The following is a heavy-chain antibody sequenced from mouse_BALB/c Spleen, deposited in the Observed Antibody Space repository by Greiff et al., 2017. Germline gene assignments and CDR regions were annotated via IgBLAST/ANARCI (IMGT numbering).Heavy chain of an antibody. Sequence: EVMLVESGGGLVKPGGSLKLSCAASGFTFSSYAMSWVRQTPEKRLEWVASISSGGSTYYPDSVKGRFTISRDNARNILYLQMSSLRSEDTAMYYCARGGGKTPSYAMDDWGQGTSVTVSS. CDR1: GFTFSSYA. CDR2: ISSGGST. J-gene: IGHJ4*01. D-gene: IGHD2-1*01. CDR3: ARGGGKTPSYAMDD. V-gene: IGHV5-6-5*01.